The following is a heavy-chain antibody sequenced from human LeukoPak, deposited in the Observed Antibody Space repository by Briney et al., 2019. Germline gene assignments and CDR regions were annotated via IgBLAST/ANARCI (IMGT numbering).Heavy chain of an antibody. CDR1: GFTFDAYA. CDR2: ISWNSGRI. D-gene: IGHD6-19*01. CDR3: AKDLSSGWPYSFDY. Sequence: SLRLSCAASGFTFDAYAMHWVRQGPGKGLEWVSGISWNSGRIGYADSVKGRFTISRDNSKNTLYLQMNSLRAEDTAVYYCAKDLSSGWPYSFDYWGQGTLVTVSS. V-gene: IGHV3-9*01. J-gene: IGHJ4*02.